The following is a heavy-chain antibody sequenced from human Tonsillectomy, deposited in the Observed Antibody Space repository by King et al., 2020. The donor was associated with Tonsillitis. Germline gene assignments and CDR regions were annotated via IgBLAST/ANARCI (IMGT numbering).Heavy chain of an antibody. CDR3: ARDQQWRYNYDY. D-gene: IGHD1-1*01. J-gene: IGHJ4*02. CDR1: GFTFSSYS. CDR2: ISSSSSYI. V-gene: IGHV3-21*01. Sequence: VQLVQSGGGLVKHGGSLRLSCAASGFTFSSYSMNWVRQAPGKGLEWVSSISSSSSYIYYADSVKGRFTISRDNAKNSLYLQMNSLRAEDTAVYYCARDQQWRYNYDYWGQGTLVTVSS.